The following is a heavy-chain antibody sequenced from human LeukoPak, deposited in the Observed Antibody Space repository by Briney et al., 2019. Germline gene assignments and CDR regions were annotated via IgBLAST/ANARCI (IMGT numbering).Heavy chain of an antibody. CDR1: GYTFTSYG. J-gene: IGHJ4*02. CDR2: ISAYNGNT. Sequence: ASVKVSCKASGYTFTSYGFTWVRQAPGQGLEWMGWISAYNGNTNYAQKFQGRVTLTTDTSTSTAYMELRSLRSDGTAVYYCARRYSASGGSFDYWGQGTLVTVSS. CDR3: ARRYSASGGSFDY. V-gene: IGHV1-18*01. D-gene: IGHD6-13*01.